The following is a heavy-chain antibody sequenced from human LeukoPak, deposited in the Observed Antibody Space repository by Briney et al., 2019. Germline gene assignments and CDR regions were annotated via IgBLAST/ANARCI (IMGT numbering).Heavy chain of an antibody. CDR2: INRDGSST. CDR1: GFTFSSYW. J-gene: IGHJ4*02. V-gene: IGHV3-74*01. Sequence: GGSLRLSCAASGFTFSSYWMHWVRQAPGKGLVWVSRINRDGSSTSYADSVKGRFTISRDNAKNTLYLQMNSLRAEDTAVYYCAREPVDTAMVTSYYFDYWSQGTLVTVSS. CDR3: AREPVDTAMVTSYYFDY. D-gene: IGHD5-18*01.